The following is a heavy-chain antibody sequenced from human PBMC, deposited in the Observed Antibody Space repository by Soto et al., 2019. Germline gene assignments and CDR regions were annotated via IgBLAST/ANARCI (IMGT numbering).Heavy chain of an antibody. D-gene: IGHD2-21*02. CDR1: GGSISSYY. Sequence: SETLSLTCTVSGGSISSYYWSWIRQPPGKGLEWIGYIYYSGSTNYNPSLKSRVTISVDTSKNQFSLKLSSVTAADTAVYYCARATVVKSQTWFDPWGQGTLVTVSS. J-gene: IGHJ5*02. CDR2: IYYSGST. V-gene: IGHV4-59*01. CDR3: ARATVVKSQTWFDP.